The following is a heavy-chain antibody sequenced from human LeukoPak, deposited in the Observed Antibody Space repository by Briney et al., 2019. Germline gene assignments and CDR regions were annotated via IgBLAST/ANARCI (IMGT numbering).Heavy chain of an antibody. V-gene: IGHV3-9*01. Sequence: PGGSRRLSCAASGVTLSSYAMSWARQAPGKGLEWVSGISWNSGSIGYADSVKGRFTISRDNAKNSLYLQMNSLRAEDTALYYCAKDIGDYDSSGPYWGQGTLVTVSS. J-gene: IGHJ4*02. CDR1: GVTLSSYA. CDR3: AKDIGDYDSSGPY. CDR2: ISWNSGSI. D-gene: IGHD3-22*01.